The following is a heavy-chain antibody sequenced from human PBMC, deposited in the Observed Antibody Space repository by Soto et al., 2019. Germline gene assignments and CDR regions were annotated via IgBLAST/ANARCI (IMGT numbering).Heavy chain of an antibody. D-gene: IGHD3-9*01. CDR3: VTAYYDILTGYRGYYYYMDV. CDR1: GYTLTELS. J-gene: IGHJ6*03. CDR2: FDPEDGET. Sequence: GASVKVSCKVSGYTLTELSMHWVRQAPGKGLEWMGGFDPEDGETIYAQKFQGRVTMTEDTSTDTAYMGLSSLRSEDTAVYYFVTAYYDILTGYRGYYYYMDVWGKGTTVTVSS. V-gene: IGHV1-24*01.